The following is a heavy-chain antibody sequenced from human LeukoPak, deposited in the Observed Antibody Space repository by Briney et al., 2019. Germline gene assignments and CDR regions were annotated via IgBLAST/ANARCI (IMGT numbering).Heavy chain of an antibody. CDR2: ICPGDSDT. D-gene: IGHD4-17*01. CDR1: GYSFTSYW. Sequence: GESLKISCKGSGYSFTSYWIGWVRQMPGKGLEWMGIICPGDSDTRYSPSFQGQVTISADKSISTAYLQWSSLKASDTAMYYCARRPDYGDYGYYFDYWGQGTLVTVSS. V-gene: IGHV5-51*01. J-gene: IGHJ4*02. CDR3: ARRPDYGDYGYYFDY.